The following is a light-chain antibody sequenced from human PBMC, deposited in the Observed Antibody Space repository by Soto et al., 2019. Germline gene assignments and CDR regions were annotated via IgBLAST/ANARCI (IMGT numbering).Light chain of an antibody. CDR3: LLYFGGYVV. J-gene: IGLJ2*01. CDR2: STD. CDR1: TGAVTSGYY. V-gene: IGLV7-43*01. Sequence: QTVVTQEPSPTVSPGGTVTLTCASSTGAVTSGYYPNWVQQKPGQTPRALIYSTDNKHSWTPARFSGSLLGGKAALTLSGAQPEDEAEYYCLLYFGGYVVFGGGTKLTVL.